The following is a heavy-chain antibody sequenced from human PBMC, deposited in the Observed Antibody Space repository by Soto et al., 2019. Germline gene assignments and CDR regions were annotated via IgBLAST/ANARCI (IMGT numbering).Heavy chain of an antibody. CDR1: GFTFSSFG. CDR2: IWFDGSSK. CDR3: ARSYYDNGGYFRPIDY. J-gene: IGHJ4*02. Sequence: QVQLVESGGGVVQPGRSLRLSCAASGFTFSSFGMHWVRQAPGKGLEWVAVIWFDGSSKYSADSVKGQFTISRDNSKNTMYLQMNCLRAEDTAVYYCARSYYDNGGYFRPIDYWGQGTLVTVSS. D-gene: IGHD3-22*01. V-gene: IGHV3-33*01.